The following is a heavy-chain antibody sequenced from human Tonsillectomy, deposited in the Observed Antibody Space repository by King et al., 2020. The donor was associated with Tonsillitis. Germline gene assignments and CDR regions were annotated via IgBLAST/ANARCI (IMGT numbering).Heavy chain of an antibody. Sequence: QLVQSGGGVVQPGRSLRLSCAASGFTFSSYGMHWVRQAPGKGLEWVAVISYDGSNKYYADSVKGRFTISRDNSKNTLYLQMNSLRAEDTAGYYCAKGLGYCSGGSCSMYNWFDPWGQGTLVTVSS. V-gene: IGHV3-30*18. CDR3: AKGLGYCSGGSCSMYNWFDP. CDR1: GFTFSSYG. D-gene: IGHD2-15*01. CDR2: ISYDGSNK. J-gene: IGHJ5*02.